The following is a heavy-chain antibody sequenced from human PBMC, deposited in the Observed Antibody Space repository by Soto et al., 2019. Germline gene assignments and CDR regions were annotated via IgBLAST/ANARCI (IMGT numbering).Heavy chain of an antibody. CDR3: ARGESGAADPYCYYGMDV. CDR2: IKQDGSEK. V-gene: IGHV3-7*01. J-gene: IGHJ6*02. D-gene: IGHD6-13*01. Sequence: GGSLRLSCAASGFTFSSYWMSWVRQAPGKGLEWVANIKQDGSEKYYVDSVKGRFTISRDNAKNSLYLQMNSLRAEDAAVYYCARGESGAADPYCYYGMDVWGQGTTVTVSS. CDR1: GFTFSSYW.